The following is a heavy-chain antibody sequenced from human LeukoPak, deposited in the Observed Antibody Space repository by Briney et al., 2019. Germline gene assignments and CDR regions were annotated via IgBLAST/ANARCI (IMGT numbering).Heavy chain of an antibody. Sequence: GASVKVSCKASGYTFNGYYIHWVRQAPGQGLEYVGWINPNSGGTNYAQKFQGRVTMTRDTSISTAYMELSRLRSDDTAVYYCARDLYQWLPSTRPRDYYYYMDVWGEGTTVTVSS. V-gene: IGHV1-2*02. CDR1: GYTFNGYY. CDR3: ARDLYQWLPSTRPRDYYYYMDV. D-gene: IGHD6-19*01. J-gene: IGHJ6*03. CDR2: INPNSGGT.